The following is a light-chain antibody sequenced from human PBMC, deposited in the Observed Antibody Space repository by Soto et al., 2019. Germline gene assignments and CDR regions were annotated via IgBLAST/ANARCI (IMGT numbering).Light chain of an antibody. CDR1: SSNIGSNT. Sequence: QPVLTQPPSASGTPGQRVTISCSGSSSNIGSNTVNWYRQLPGTAPKLLIYSNDQRPSGVPDRFSGSKSGTSASLAISGLQSEDEADYYCAAWDDSLNGWVFGGGTKLTVL. V-gene: IGLV1-44*01. CDR2: SND. J-gene: IGLJ3*02. CDR3: AAWDDSLNGWV.